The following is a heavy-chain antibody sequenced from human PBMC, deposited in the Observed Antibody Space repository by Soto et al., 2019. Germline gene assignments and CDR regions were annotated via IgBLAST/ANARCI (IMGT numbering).Heavy chain of an antibody. V-gene: IGHV3-48*01. J-gene: IGHJ5*01. CDR3: ARGGPRELNWFDS. D-gene: IGHD1-7*01. CDR2: ISSSSSTI. CDR1: GFTFSSYS. Sequence: GGSLRLSCAASGFTFSSYSMNCVRQSPGKGLEWGSYISSSSSTIYYADSVKGRFTISRDNAKNSLYLQMNSLRAEDTAVYYCARGGPRELNWFDSWGQGTLVTVSS.